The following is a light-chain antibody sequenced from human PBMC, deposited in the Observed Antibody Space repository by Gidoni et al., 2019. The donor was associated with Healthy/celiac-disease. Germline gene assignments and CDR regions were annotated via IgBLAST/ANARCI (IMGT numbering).Light chain of an antibody. Sequence: EIVMTQYPATLSVSPGERATLSCRASQSVSRNLAWYQQKPGQAPRLLIYGASTRATGIPAMFSGSGSGTEFTLTLSSLQSEDFAVYYCQQYNNWLPWTFGQGTKVEIK. J-gene: IGKJ1*01. CDR2: GAS. V-gene: IGKV3-15*01. CDR3: QQYNNWLPWT. CDR1: QSVSRN.